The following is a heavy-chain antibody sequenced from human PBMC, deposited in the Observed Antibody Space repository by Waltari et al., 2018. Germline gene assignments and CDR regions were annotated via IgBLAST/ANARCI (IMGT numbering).Heavy chain of an antibody. CDR1: GGSISSYY. D-gene: IGHD3-3*01. V-gene: IGHV4-4*07. Sequence: QVQLQESGPGLVKPSETLSLTCTVSGGSISSYYWSWIRQPAGKGLEWIGRIYTSGSTNDNPSLKSRVTMSVDTSKNQFSLKLSSVTAADTAVYYCARGAGSIFGVVHYYYMDVWGKGTTVTISS. J-gene: IGHJ6*03. CDR2: IYTSGST. CDR3: ARGAGSIFGVVHYYYMDV.